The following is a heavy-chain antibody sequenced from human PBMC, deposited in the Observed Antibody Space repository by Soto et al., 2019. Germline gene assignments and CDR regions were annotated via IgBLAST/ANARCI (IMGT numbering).Heavy chain of an antibody. Sequence: GGSLRLSCAGSGFIVSSYYMSWVRQAPGKGLEWISVIYSGGSTYYADSVKGRFTISRDNSENTLYLQLNSLRAEDTAVYYCAKSGANGWFADDFDVWGQGTMVTVSS. V-gene: IGHV3-53*01. D-gene: IGHD6-19*01. CDR2: IYSGGST. CDR1: GFIVSSYY. J-gene: IGHJ3*01. CDR3: AKSGANGWFADDFDV.